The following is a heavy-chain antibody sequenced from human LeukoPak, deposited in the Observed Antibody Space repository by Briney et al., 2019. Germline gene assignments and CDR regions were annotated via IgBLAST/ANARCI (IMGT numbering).Heavy chain of an antibody. J-gene: IGHJ6*03. CDR1: GFTFSSYE. V-gene: IGHV3-48*03. CDR3: AREVGYPRYMDV. Sequence: QSGGSLRLSCAASGFTFSSYEMNWVRQAPGKGLEWVSYISSSGSTIYYADSVKGRFTISRDNAKNSLYLQMNSLRAEDTAVYYCAREVGYPRYMDVWGKGTTVTISS. D-gene: IGHD3-16*02. CDR2: ISSSGSTI.